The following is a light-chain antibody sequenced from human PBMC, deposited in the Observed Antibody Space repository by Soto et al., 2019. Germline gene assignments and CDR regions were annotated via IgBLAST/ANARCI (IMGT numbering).Light chain of an antibody. Sequence: QSVLTQPPSASGTPGQRVTISCSGSSSNIGSNYVYWYQHLPGTAPKLLIYKNNQRPSGVPDRFSGSKSGTSASLAISGLRSEDEADYFCASWDDSLSAPSVVFGGGTK. CDR2: KNN. CDR3: ASWDDSLSAPSVV. J-gene: IGLJ2*01. CDR1: SSNIGSNY. V-gene: IGLV1-47*01.